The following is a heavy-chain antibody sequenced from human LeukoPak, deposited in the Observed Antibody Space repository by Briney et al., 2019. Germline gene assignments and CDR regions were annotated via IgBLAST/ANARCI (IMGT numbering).Heavy chain of an antibody. Sequence: ASVKVSCKTSGYTFSDHYIYWVRQTPKQGLEWMGFINPRTGATYYAENFQGRVTLTRDTSTSTAYLELRSDDTAVYYCARVATKFQMLYPDFWGQGSLVTVSS. CDR1: GYTFSDHY. CDR3: ARVATKFQMLYPDF. J-gene: IGHJ4*02. V-gene: IGHV1-2*02. CDR2: INPRTGAT. D-gene: IGHD3-16*02.